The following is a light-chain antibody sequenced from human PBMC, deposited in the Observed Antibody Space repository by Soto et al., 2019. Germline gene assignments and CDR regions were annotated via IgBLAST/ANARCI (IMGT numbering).Light chain of an antibody. CDR3: PQSASSPRP. CDR2: GAS. Sequence: VLTQKTGTRFLIPGQRATLSCSPSPRVSSSYLAWYQQKPGQAPRLLIYGASSRATGIPDRFSGSGSGTDFTLTITRLEPEDFAVYYCPQSASSPRPFGQGSKVDIK. V-gene: IGKV3-20*01. CDR1: PRVSSSY. J-gene: IGKJ1*01.